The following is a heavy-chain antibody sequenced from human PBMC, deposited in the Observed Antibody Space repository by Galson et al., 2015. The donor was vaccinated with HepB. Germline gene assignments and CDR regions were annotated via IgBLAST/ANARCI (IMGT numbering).Heavy chain of an antibody. CDR3: AGEFVGAFDI. J-gene: IGHJ3*02. D-gene: IGHD3-10*01. CDR2: IRYDGSNK. Sequence: SLRLSCAASGFTFSSYGMHWVRQAPGKGLEWVAFIRYDGSNKYYADSVKGRLTISRDNSKNTLYLQMNSLRAEDTAVYYCAGEFVGAFDIWGQGTMVTVSS. CDR1: GFTFSSYG. V-gene: IGHV3-30*02.